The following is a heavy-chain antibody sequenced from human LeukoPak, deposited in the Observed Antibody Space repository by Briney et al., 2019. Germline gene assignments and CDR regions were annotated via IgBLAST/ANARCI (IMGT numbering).Heavy chain of an antibody. Sequence: GGSLRLSCAASGFTFSSYSMNWVRQAPGKGLEWVSSISSSSSYIYYADSVKGRFTSSRDNAKNSLYLQMNSLRAEDTAVYYCARDNDILTGYYHINFDYWGQGTLVTVSS. CDR3: ARDNDILTGYYHINFDY. CDR2: ISSSSSYI. V-gene: IGHV3-21*01. J-gene: IGHJ4*02. CDR1: GFTFSSYS. D-gene: IGHD3-9*01.